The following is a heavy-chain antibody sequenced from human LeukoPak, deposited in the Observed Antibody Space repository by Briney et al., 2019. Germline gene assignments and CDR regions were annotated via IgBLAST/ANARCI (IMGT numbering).Heavy chain of an antibody. V-gene: IGHV4-59*01. CDR3: AREGHYYASGSGAFDI. J-gene: IGHJ3*02. CDR2: VWYSGTT. Sequence: PSETLSLTCTVSGGSINNYYWYWMRQPPGKGLEWIGYVWYSGTTKYNPSLKSRVTISVDTSKNQFSLKLSSVTTADTAVYYCAREGHYYASGSGAFDIWGQGTMITVSS. CDR1: GGSINNYY. D-gene: IGHD3-10*01.